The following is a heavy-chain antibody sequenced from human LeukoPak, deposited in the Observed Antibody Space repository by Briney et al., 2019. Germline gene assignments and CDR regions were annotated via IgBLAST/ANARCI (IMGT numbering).Heavy chain of an antibody. V-gene: IGHV1-18*01. CDR2: ISADNGNT. CDR3: ARALYHTFDY. J-gene: IGHJ4*02. Sequence: GASVKVSCKASGYTFSSYGISWVRQAPGQGLEWMGWISADNGNTNYVQKFQGRVTMTTDTSTSTAYMELRSLRSDDTTVYHCARALYHTFDYWGQGTLVTVSS. D-gene: IGHD2-2*01. CDR1: GYTFSSYG.